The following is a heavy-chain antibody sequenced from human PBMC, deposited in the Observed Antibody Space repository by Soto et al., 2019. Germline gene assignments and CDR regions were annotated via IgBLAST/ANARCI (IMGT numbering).Heavy chain of an antibody. J-gene: IGHJ5*02. V-gene: IGHV4-30-4*01. Sequence: SETLSLTCSVSGGSISSGYYYWSWIRQPPGKGLEWIGNIYYSGNTYYNPSLKSRLIISIDTSKNQFSLKLSSVTAADTAVYYCARVRGGSYTVWGWFDPWGQGTLVTVSS. D-gene: IGHD2-15*01. CDR3: ARVRGGSYTVWGWFDP. CDR1: GGSISSGYYY. CDR2: IYYSGNT.